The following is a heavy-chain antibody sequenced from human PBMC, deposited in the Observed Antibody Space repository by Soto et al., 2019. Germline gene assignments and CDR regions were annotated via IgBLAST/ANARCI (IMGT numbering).Heavy chain of an antibody. Sequence: GASLKISCEGVGYSFTNYWIAWVRQMPGKGLEWMGTIYPGDSDMRYSPSFRGQVTMSVDKSINTSYLQWGSLTASDTAKYYWAMLSREFGSGFDYWGQGTLVTVSS. CDR2: IYPGDSDM. D-gene: IGHD3-3*01. CDR3: AMLSREFGSGFDY. V-gene: IGHV5-51*01. CDR1: GYSFTNYW. J-gene: IGHJ4*02.